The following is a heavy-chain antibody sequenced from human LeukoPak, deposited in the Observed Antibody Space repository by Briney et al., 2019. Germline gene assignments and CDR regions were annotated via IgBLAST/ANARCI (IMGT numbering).Heavy chain of an antibody. D-gene: IGHD1-1*01. CDR3: ARDQGTSTTAPKRKGRFDP. J-gene: IGHJ5*02. CDR1: GFTFSSYG. CDR2: IWYDGSNK. Sequence: PGGSLRLSCAASGFTFSSYGMHWVRQAPGKGLEWVALIWYDGSNKEYADSVKGRFTISRDNSKNTLYLQMDSLRDEDTAVYYCARDQGTSTTAPKRKGRFDPWGQGTLVTVSS. V-gene: IGHV3-33*01.